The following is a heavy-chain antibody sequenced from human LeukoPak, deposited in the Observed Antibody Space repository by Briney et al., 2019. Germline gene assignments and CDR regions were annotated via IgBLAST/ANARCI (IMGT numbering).Heavy chain of an antibody. CDR3: ARDLGGSGSYPYYGMDV. CDR2: ISSSSSYI. V-gene: IGHV3-21*01. J-gene: IGHJ6*04. Sequence: GGSLRLSCAASGFTFSNAWMSWVRQAPGKGLEWVSSISSSSSYIYYADSVKGRFTISRDNAKNSLYLQMNSLRAEDTAVYYCARDLGGSGSYPYYGMDVWGKGTTVTVSS. D-gene: IGHD3-10*01. CDR1: GFTFSNAW.